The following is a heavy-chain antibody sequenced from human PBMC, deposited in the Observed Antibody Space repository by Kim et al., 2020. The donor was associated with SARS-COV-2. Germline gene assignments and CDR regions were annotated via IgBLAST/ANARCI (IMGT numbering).Heavy chain of an antibody. CDR3: ARDKGSGSYYVDY. Sequence: YNPSLKSRVTISVDTSKNQFSLKLSSVTAADTAVYYCARDKGSGSYYVDYWGQGTLVTVSS. J-gene: IGHJ4*02. V-gene: IGHV4-34*01. D-gene: IGHD3-10*01.